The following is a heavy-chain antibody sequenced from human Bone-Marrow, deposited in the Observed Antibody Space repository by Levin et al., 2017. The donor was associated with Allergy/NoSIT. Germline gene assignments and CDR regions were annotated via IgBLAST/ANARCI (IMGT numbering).Heavy chain of an antibody. CDR3: VRGLRGDGYSLRDGRVGLDY. J-gene: IGHJ4*02. CDR1: GFAFSGFD. CDR2: IGTETDT. Sequence: LPGGSLRLSCAASGFAFSGFDMHWVRQVSGKDLEWVSSIGTETDTYYEDSVKGRFFISRDNARSSLHLLLVGLRTGDTAMYYCVRGLRGDGYSLRDGRVGLDYWGQGALVTVSS. V-gene: IGHV3-13*01. D-gene: IGHD5-24*01.